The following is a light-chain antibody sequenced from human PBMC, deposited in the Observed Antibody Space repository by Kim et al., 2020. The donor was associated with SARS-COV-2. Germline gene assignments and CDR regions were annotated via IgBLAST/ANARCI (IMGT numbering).Light chain of an antibody. CDR1: QSVSGSY. J-gene: IGKJ1*01. V-gene: IGKV3-20*01. CDR2: DAS. CDR3: QQYGSSPQT. Sequence: EIVLTQSPGTLSLSPGERATFSCRASQSVSGSYSAWYQQKPGQAPRLLIYDASTRVTGIPDRFSGSGSGTDFTLTISRLEPEDFAVYYCQQYGSSPQTFGQGTKVDIK.